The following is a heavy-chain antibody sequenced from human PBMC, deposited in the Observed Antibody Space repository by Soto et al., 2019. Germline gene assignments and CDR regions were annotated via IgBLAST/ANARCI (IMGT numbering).Heavy chain of an antibody. D-gene: IGHD3-22*01. Sequence: GGSLRLSCAASGFTFSSYAMHWVRQAPGKGLEWVAVISYDGSNKYYADSVKGRFTISRDNSKNTLYLQMNSLRAEDTAVYYCARDKWYYYDSSGYYRKTNLDYWGQGTLVTVSS. CDR3: ARDKWYYYDSSGYYRKTNLDY. CDR2: ISYDGSNK. J-gene: IGHJ4*02. CDR1: GFTFSSYA. V-gene: IGHV3-30-3*01.